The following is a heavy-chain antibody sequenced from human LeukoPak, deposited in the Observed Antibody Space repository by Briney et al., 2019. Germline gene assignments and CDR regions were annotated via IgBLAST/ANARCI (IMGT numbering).Heavy chain of an antibody. V-gene: IGHV4-59*01. CDR2: IYYSGST. D-gene: IGHD1-26*01. Sequence: PSETLSLTCAVSGGSISSYYWSWIQQPPGKGLEWIGYIYYSGSTNYNPSLKSRVTISVDTSKNQFSLKLSSVTAADTAVYYCTTDQYSGSYAGFYYYMDVWGKGTTVTVSS. CDR1: GGSISSYY. J-gene: IGHJ6*03. CDR3: TTDQYSGSYAGFYYYMDV.